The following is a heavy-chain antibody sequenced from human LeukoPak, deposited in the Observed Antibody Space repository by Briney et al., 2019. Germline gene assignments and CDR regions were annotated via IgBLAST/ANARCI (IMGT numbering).Heavy chain of an antibody. V-gene: IGHV3-66*01. CDR3: ARINYRAFSI. CDR1: AFTVSTNY. D-gene: IGHD4-11*01. CDR2: IYGDGST. Sequence: GGSLRLSCAASAFTVSTNYMIWVRQAPGKGLEWVSLIYGDGSTYYADSVKGRVTISRDNSKNTVFLQMNSLRAEDTALYYCARINYRAFSIWGQGTMVTVSS. J-gene: IGHJ3*02.